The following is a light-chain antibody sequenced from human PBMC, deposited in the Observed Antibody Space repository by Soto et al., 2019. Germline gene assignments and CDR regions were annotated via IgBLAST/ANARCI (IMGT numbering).Light chain of an antibody. CDR1: QSFSSN. Sequence: EIVMTQSPATLSVSPWERATLSCRASQSFSSNLAWYQQKPGQAPRLLIYGASTRATGVPARFSGSGSGTDFTLTISRLEPEDLAVYYCQQYHTSPLMFGQGTKVDIK. CDR2: GAS. CDR3: QQYHTSPLM. V-gene: IGKV3-15*01. J-gene: IGKJ1*01.